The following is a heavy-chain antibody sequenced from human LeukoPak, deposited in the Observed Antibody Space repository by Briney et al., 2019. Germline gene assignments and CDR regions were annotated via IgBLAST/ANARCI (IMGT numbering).Heavy chain of an antibody. J-gene: IGHJ5*02. Sequence: SVKVSCKASGYTFTNYGISWVRQAPGQGLEWMGWIGTSSGSTNYAQKLQGRVTMTTDTSTSTAYMELRSLRSDDTAVYYCATARRWFGSHWFDPWGQGTLVTVSS. CDR1: GYTFTNYG. D-gene: IGHD3-10*01. V-gene: IGHV1-18*01. CDR3: ATARRWFGSHWFDP. CDR2: IGTSSGST.